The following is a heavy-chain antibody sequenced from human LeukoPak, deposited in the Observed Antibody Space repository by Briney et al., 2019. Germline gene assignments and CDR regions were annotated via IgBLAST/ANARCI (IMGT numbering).Heavy chain of an antibody. Sequence: GGSLRLSCAASGFIFSSYEMNWVGQAAGKGLEWVAYISSSASTVHYADSVKGGFTVSRDDAKNSLYLQMNSLRAEDTAVYYCARDPTYYYGSGTYSHYYGMDVWGQGTTVTVSS. CDR1: GFIFSSYE. V-gene: IGHV3-48*03. CDR3: ARDPTYYYGSGTYSHYYGMDV. CDR2: ISSSASTV. D-gene: IGHD3-10*01. J-gene: IGHJ6*02.